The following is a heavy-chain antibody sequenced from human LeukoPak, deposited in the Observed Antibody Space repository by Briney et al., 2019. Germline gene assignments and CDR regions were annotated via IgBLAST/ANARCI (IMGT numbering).Heavy chain of an antibody. J-gene: IGHJ4*03. D-gene: IGHD1-1*01. CDR2: INHRGDT. Sequence: KASETLSLTCAVYGGSFSSYYWCWIRQSPGKGLEWIAEINHRGDTNYNPSVKSRVTISVDTSKNQFSLKVTSLTAADTAVYYCARGPTISETGYFDYWGQGTLVTVSS. CDR3: ARGPTISETGYFDY. CDR1: GGSFSSYY. V-gene: IGHV4-34*01.